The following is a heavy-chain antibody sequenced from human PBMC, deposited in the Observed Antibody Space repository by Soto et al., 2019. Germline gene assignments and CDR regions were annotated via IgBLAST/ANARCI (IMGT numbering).Heavy chain of an antibody. D-gene: IGHD3-10*01. CDR3: AQDLGAANHSEPFHYHGMDV. CDR1: GGTFSRHA. CDR2: VIPLFGTT. Sequence: SVKVSCKASGGTFSRHAISWVRQAPGQGPEWMGGVIPLFGTTSYAQKFKDRLTITSDESSSSAYMELKRLTSDDTAVYFCAQDLGAANHSEPFHYHGMDVWGQGTTVT. J-gene: IGHJ6*02. V-gene: IGHV1-69*13.